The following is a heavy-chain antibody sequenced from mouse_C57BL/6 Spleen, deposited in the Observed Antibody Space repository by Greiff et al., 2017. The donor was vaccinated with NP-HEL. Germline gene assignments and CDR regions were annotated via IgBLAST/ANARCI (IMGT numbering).Heavy chain of an antibody. J-gene: IGHJ2*01. CDR2: IYPGSGST. V-gene: IGHV1-55*01. CDR3: AREGGLRRRGYFDY. D-gene: IGHD2-2*01. CDR1: GYTFTSYW. Sequence: VKLQESGAELVKPGASVKMSCKASGYTFTSYWITWVKQRPGQGLEWIGDIYPGSGSTNYNEKFKSKATLTVDTSSSTAYMQLSSLTSEDSAVYYCAREGGLRRRGYFDYWGQGTTLTVSS.